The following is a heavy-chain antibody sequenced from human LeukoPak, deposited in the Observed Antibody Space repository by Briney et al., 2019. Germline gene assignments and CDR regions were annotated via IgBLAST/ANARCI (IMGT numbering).Heavy chain of an antibody. D-gene: IGHD3-10*01. Sequence: SETLSLTCTVSGGSISSGGYYWSWVRQPPGKGLEWIGEIYHSGSTNYNPSLKSRVTISVDKSKNQFSLKLSSVTAADTAVYYCASTMVRGVHFYYFDYWGQGTLVTVSS. CDR3: ASTMVRGVHFYYFDY. J-gene: IGHJ4*02. CDR1: GGSISSGGYY. CDR2: IYHSGST. V-gene: IGHV4-39*07.